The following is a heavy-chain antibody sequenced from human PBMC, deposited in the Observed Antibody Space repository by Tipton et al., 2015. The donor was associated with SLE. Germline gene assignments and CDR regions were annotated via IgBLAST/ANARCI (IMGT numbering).Heavy chain of an antibody. CDR1: GGSISSGSYY. Sequence: LRLSCTVSGGSISSGSYYWGWIRQPAGKGLEWIGRIYTSGSTNYNPSLKSRVTMSVDTSKNQFSLKLSSVAAADTAVYYCARAGGTMTTGLFDYWGQGTLVTVSS. CDR3: ARAGGTMTTGLFDY. J-gene: IGHJ4*02. CDR2: IYTSGST. V-gene: IGHV4-61*02. D-gene: IGHD4-11*01.